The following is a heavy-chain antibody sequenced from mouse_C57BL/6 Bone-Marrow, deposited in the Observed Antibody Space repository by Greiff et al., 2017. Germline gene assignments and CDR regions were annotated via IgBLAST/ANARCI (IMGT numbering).Heavy chain of an antibody. CDR1: GYTFTDYY. Sequence: VQLQQSGPELVKPGASVKISCKASGYTFTDYYMNWVKQSHGKSLEWIGDINPNNGGTSYNQKFKGKATLTVDKSSSTAYMELRSLTSEDSAVYYCARSSTVVALRYFDVWGTGTTVTVSS. CDR2: INPNNGGT. V-gene: IGHV1-26*01. D-gene: IGHD1-1*01. CDR3: ARSSTVVALRYFDV. J-gene: IGHJ1*03.